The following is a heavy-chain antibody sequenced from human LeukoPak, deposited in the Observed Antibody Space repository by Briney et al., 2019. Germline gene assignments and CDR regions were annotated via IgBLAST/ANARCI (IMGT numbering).Heavy chain of an antibody. Sequence: GRPLRLSCATSGFTFDDYAMHWVRQAPGKGLEWVSGISSNSDRTVYADSVKGRFTISRDNAKKSLYLQMNSLRGEDTALYYCAKDNRGTYYFYYFDYWGQGTPVTVSS. CDR1: GFTFDDYA. V-gene: IGHV3-9*01. D-gene: IGHD1-26*01. CDR3: AKDNRGTYYFYYFDY. CDR2: ISSNSDRT. J-gene: IGHJ4*02.